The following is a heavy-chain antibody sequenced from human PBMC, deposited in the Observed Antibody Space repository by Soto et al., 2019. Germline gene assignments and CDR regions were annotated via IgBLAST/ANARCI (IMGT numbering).Heavy chain of an antibody. V-gene: IGHV3-30*03. J-gene: IGHJ4*02. D-gene: IGHD2-2*01. CDR2: ISYDGSNK. CDR1: RFTFSAYG. CDR3: ARDPLPQSTSLPAY. Sequence: GGSLRLSCAASRFTFSAYGMHWVRQAPGKGLEWVAVISYDGSNKYYADSLKGRVAISRDNSRSTLYLQMDSLRPDDTAIYYCARDPLPQSTSLPAYRGQGTLVTGSS.